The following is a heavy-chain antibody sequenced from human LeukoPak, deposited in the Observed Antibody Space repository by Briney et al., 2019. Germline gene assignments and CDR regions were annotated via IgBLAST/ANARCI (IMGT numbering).Heavy chain of an antibody. J-gene: IGHJ6*02. CDR2: ISAYNGNT. Sequence: ASVKVSCKASGYTFTSYGISWVRQAPGQGLEWMGWISAYNGNTNYAQKLQGRVTMTTDTSTSTAYMELRSLRSDDTAVYYCARRDSGSYYGTYYYGMDVWGQGTTVTVSS. D-gene: IGHD1-26*01. CDR1: GYTFTSYG. CDR3: ARRDSGSYYGTYYYGMDV. V-gene: IGHV1-18*01.